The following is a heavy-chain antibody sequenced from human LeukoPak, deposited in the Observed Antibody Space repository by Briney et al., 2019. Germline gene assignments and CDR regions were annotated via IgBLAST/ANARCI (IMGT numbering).Heavy chain of an antibody. CDR1: GFTFSSYA. Sequence: TGGSLRLSCAASGFTFSSYAMSWVRQAPGKGLEWVSAISGSGGSTFYADSVKGRFTISRDNSKNTLYLQMNSLRAEDTAVYYCAKVLTAYCGGDCYSSFDYWGQGTLVTVSS. D-gene: IGHD2-21*02. CDR3: AKVLTAYCGGDCYSSFDY. J-gene: IGHJ4*02. V-gene: IGHV3-23*01. CDR2: ISGSGGST.